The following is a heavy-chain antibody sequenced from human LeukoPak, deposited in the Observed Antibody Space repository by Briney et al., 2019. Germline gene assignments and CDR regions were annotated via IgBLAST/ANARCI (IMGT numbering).Heavy chain of an antibody. Sequence: GRSLRLSCAASGFTFDDYAMHWVRQAPGKGLEWVSGISWNSGSIGYADSVKGRFTISRDNAKNSLYLQMNSLRAEDTAVYYCARGDSLDQWGQGTLVTVSS. V-gene: IGHV3-9*01. CDR1: GFTFDDYA. J-gene: IGHJ4*02. CDR2: ISWNSGSI. D-gene: IGHD3-22*01. CDR3: ARGDSLDQ.